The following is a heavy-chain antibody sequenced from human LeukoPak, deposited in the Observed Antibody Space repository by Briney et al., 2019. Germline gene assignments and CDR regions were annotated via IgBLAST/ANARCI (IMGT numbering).Heavy chain of an antibody. J-gene: IGHJ3*02. V-gene: IGHV4-61*02. CDR2: IYISGST. D-gene: IGHD4-17*01. CDR1: GGSISSGSYY. CDR3: ARDQTLGDYGDLPDAFDI. Sequence: NPSQTLSLTCTVSGGSISSGSYYWSWIRQPAGKGLEWIGRIYISGSTNYNPSLKSRVTISVDTSKNQFSLKLSSVTAADTAVYYCARDQTLGDYGDLPDAFDIWGQGTIVTVSS.